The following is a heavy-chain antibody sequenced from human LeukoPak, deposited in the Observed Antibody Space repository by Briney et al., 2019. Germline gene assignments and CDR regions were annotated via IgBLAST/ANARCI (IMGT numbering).Heavy chain of an antibody. V-gene: IGHV3-23*01. J-gene: IGHJ1*01. CDR3: AKDAGRKVEWLLSVHFQH. CDR1: GFTFSSYA. CDR2: ISGSGGST. Sequence: PGGSLRLSCAASGFTFSSYAMSWVRQAPGKGLEWVSAISGSGGSTYYADSVKGRFTISRDNSKNTLYLQMNSLRAEDTAVYYCAKDAGRKVEWLLSVHFQHWGQGTLVTVSS. D-gene: IGHD3-3*01.